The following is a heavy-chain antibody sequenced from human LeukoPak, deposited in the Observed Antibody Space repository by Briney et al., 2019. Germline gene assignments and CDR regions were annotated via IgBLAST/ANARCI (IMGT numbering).Heavy chain of an antibody. Sequence: PGGSLRLSCAASGFTFSTYWMAWVRQAPGKGLEWVANIKGDESARHQADSVKGRFTISRDNAQNAVYLQMSSLRGEDTAVYYCARDVGGSLDYWGPRTLVTVSS. CDR3: ARDVGGSLDY. J-gene: IGHJ4*02. CDR1: GFTFSTYW. V-gene: IGHV3-7*01. CDR2: IKGDESAR. D-gene: IGHD1-26*01.